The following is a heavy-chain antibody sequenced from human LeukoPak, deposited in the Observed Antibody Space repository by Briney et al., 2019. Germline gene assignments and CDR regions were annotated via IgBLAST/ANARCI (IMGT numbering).Heavy chain of an antibody. V-gene: IGHV4-61*08. CDR2: GSYSGST. J-gene: IGHJ4*02. Sequence: SETLSLACAVSGGSISTGGYHWSWIRQPPGKGLEWIGFGSYSGSTKYSPSLKSRVTISVDTSKNQFSLKLSSVTAADTAVYYCARVPRPSYSSSWYRGGYYFDYWGQGTLVTVSS. D-gene: IGHD6-13*01. CDR3: ARVPRPSYSSSWYRGGYYFDY. CDR1: GGSISTGGYH.